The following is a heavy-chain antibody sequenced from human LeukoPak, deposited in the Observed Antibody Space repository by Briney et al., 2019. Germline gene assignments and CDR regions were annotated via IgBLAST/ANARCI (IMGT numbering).Heavy chain of an antibody. D-gene: IGHD3-16*01. J-gene: IGHJ3*02. CDR2: ISYDGSNK. V-gene: IGHV3-30*03. Sequence: GGSLRLSCAASGFTFSSYGIHWVRQAPGKGLEWVAVISYDGSNKYYVDSVKGRFTISRDNSKNTLNLQMNSLRAEDTAVYYCARVGWVLRYAFDIWGQGTMVTVSS. CDR1: GFTFSSYG. CDR3: ARVGWVLRYAFDI.